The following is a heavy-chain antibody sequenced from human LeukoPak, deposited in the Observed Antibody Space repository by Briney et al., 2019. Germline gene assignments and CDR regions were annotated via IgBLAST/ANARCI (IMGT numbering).Heavy chain of an antibody. V-gene: IGHV1-69*04. CDR2: IIPILGIA. D-gene: IGHD5-18*01. CDR1: GGTFSSYA. CDR3: ARGYSYGSFDY. J-gene: IGHJ4*02. Sequence: SVKVPCKASGGTFSSYAISWVRQAPGQGLEWMGRIIPILGIANYAQKFQGRVTITADKSTSTAYMELSSLRSEDTAVYYCARGYSYGSFDYWGQGTLVTVSS.